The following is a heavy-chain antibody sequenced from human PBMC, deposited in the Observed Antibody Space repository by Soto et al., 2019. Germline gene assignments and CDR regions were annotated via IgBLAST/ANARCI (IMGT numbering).Heavy chain of an antibody. Sequence: QVQMVESGGGVVQPGRSLRLSCAASGFSFENYGMHWVRQAPGRGLEWVAIIWYDGSLQYYAAAVKGRFTISRDNSKNTLYLEMNGLRAEDTAVYSCANLLGDGYKLGQDYNGMDVWGKGTTVIFS. CDR3: ANLLGDGYKLGQDYNGMDV. D-gene: IGHD6-25*01. CDR2: IWYDGSLQ. V-gene: IGHV3-33*06. J-gene: IGHJ6*04. CDR1: GFSFENYG.